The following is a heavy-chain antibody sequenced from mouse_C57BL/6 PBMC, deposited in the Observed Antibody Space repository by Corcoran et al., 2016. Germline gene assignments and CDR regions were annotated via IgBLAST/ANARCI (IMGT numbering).Heavy chain of an antibody. CDR3: ARGGNYYGSSYDV. CDR1: GYTFTSYG. D-gene: IGHD1-1*01. CDR2: IYPRSGNT. J-gene: IGHJ1*03. Sequence: QVQLQQSGAELARPGASVKLSCKASGYTFTSYGISWVKQRTGQGLEWIGEIYPRSGNTYYNEKFKGKATLTADKSSSTAYMELRSLTSEDSAVYFCARGGNYYGSSYDVWGTGTTVTVSS. V-gene: IGHV1-81*01.